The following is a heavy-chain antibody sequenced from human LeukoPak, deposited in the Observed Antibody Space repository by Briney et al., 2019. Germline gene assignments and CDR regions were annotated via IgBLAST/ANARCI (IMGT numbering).Heavy chain of an antibody. J-gene: IGHJ4*02. CDR1: GYTFTSYD. V-gene: IGHV1-8*01. CDR3: ARGTYRRIAVAGTVDY. D-gene: IGHD6-19*01. Sequence: ASVKVSCKASGYTFTSYDINWVRQATGQGPEWVGWMNPNSGNTGYAQKFQGRVTMTRNTSISTAYMELSSLRSEDTAVYYCARGTYRRIAVAGTVDYWGQGTLVTVSS. CDR2: MNPNSGNT.